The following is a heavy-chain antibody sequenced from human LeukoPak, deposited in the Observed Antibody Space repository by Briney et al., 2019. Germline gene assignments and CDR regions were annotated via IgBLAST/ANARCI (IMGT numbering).Heavy chain of an antibody. Sequence: SETLSLTCTVSGGSISSYYWSWIRQPPGKGLEWIGYIYYSGSTNYNPSLKSRVTISVDTSKNQFSLKLSSVTAADTAVYYCARAGEFGVIDYWGQGTLVTVSS. D-gene: IGHD3-10*01. CDR2: IYYSGST. CDR3: ARAGEFGVIDY. CDR1: GGSISSYY. J-gene: IGHJ4*02. V-gene: IGHV4-59*12.